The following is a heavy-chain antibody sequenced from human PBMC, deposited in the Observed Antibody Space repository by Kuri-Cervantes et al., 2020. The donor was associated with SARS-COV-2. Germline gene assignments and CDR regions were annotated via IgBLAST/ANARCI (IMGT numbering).Heavy chain of an antibody. J-gene: IGHJ3*02. CDR1: GGSISRYY. CDR2: IYYSGST. Sequence: SETLSLTCSVSGGSISRYYWSWMRQPPGKGLEWIGYIYYSGSTNYNPSLKSRVTISVDTSKNQFSLKLSSVTAADTAVYYCAREVEGSDAFDIWGQGTMVTVSS. V-gene: IGHV4-59*01. CDR3: AREVEGSDAFDI.